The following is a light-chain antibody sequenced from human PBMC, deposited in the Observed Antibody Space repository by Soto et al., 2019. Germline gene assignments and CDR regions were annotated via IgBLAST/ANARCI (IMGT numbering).Light chain of an antibody. CDR2: LNSDGSH. CDR3: QTWGTGIQV. Sequence: QLVLTQSPSASASLGASVKLTCTLSSGHSSYAIAWHQQQPEKGPRYLMKLNSDGSHSKGDGIPDRFSGSSSGAERYLTISSLQSDDVADYYCQTWGTGIQVFGGGTKVTVL. J-gene: IGLJ2*01. CDR1: SGHSSYA. V-gene: IGLV4-69*01.